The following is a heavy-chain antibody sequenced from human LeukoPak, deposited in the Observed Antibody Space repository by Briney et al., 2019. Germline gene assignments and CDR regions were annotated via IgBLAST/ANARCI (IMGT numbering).Heavy chain of an antibody. CDR1: GFTFSSYS. J-gene: IGHJ6*03. V-gene: IGHV3-21*06. CDR3: ARDPYSGNYGAYYYYYMDV. CDR2: ITSSSSYI. D-gene: IGHD1-26*01. Sequence: GGSLRLSCAASGFTFSSYSMNWVRQAPGKGLEWVSSITSSSSYIYYADSVKGRFTISRDNAKNSLYLQMDSLRVEDTAVYYCARDPYSGNYGAYYYYYMDVRGKGTTVTISS.